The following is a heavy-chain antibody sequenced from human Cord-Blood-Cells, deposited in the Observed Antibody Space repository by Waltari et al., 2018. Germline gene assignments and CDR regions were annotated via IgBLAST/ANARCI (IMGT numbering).Heavy chain of an antibody. CDR2: INHSGST. CDR1: GGSFSRYY. D-gene: IGHD6-19*01. CDR3: ARSSSGWLLDY. Sequence: QVQLQQWGAGLLKPSETLSLTCAVYGGSFSRYYWSRIRQPPGKGLEWIGEINHSGSTNYNPSLKSRVTISVDTSKNQFSLKLSSVTAADTAVYYCARSSSGWLLDYWGQGTLVTVSS. V-gene: IGHV4-34*01. J-gene: IGHJ4*02.